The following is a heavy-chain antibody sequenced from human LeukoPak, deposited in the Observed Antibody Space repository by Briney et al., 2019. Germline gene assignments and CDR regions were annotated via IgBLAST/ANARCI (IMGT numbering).Heavy chain of an antibody. CDR3: VTRRVAPYFDY. J-gene: IGHJ4*02. Sequence: SETLSLTCTVSGGSISSSSYYWGWIRQPPGKGLEWIGSIYYRGSTYYNPSLKSRVTISVDTSKNQFSLKLSSVTAADTAVYYCVTRRVAPYFDYWGQGTLVTVSS. CDR1: GGSISSSSYY. V-gene: IGHV4-39*07. D-gene: IGHD5-12*01. CDR2: IYYRGST.